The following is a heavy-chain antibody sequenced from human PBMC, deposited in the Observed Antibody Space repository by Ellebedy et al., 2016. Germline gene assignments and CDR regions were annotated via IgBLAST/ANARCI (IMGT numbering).Heavy chain of an antibody. Sequence: GESLKISXAASGFTFSSYGMHWVRQAPGKGLEWVAVTSYDGSNKYYADSVKGRFTISRDNSKNTLYLQMNSLRVEDTAVYYCASRRDSCNSCAFDYWGQGTLVTVSS. CDR3: ASRRDSCNSCAFDY. CDR1: GFTFSSYG. V-gene: IGHV3-30*03. CDR2: TSYDGSNK. D-gene: IGHD2/OR15-2a*01. J-gene: IGHJ4*02.